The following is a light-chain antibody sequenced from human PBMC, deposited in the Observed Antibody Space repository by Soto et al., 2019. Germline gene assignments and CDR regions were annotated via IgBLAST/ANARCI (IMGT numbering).Light chain of an antibody. V-gene: IGLV1-40*01. CDR2: GNS. J-gene: IGLJ3*02. Sequence: QLVLTQPPSVSGAPGQRVTISCTGSSSNIGASDDVHWYQQLPGTAPKLLIYGNSNRPSGVPDRFSGSTSGTSASLAITGLQAEDESDYYCQSSDRSLSRWVFGGGTKLTVL. CDR1: SSNIGASDD. CDR3: QSSDRSLSRWV.